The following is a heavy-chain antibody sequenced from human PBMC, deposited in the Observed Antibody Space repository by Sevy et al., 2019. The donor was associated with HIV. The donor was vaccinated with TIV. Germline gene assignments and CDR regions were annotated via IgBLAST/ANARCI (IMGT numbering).Heavy chain of an antibody. Sequence: GGSLRLSCAASGFTFSSYSMNWVRQAPGKGLEWVSYISSSSSTIYYADSVKGRFTISRDNAKNSLYLQMNSLRDEDTAVYYCARGTTAKGYYYGMDVWGQGATVTVSS. J-gene: IGHJ6*02. D-gene: IGHD1-7*01. CDR1: GFTFSSYS. CDR3: ARGTTAKGYYYGMDV. V-gene: IGHV3-48*02. CDR2: ISSSSSTI.